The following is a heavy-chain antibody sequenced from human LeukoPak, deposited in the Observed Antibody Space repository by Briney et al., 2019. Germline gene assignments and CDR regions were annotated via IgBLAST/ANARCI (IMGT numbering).Heavy chain of an antibody. D-gene: IGHD5-24*01. V-gene: IGHV1-69*13. CDR2: IIPIFGTA. CDR1: GGTFSSYA. Sequence: SVKVSCKASGGTFSSYAISWVRQAPGQGLEWMGGIIPIFGTANYAQKFQGRVTITADESTSTAYMELSSLRSEDTAVYYCARGRGGLQFWYYFDYWGQGTLVTVSS. CDR3: ARGRGGLQFWYYFDY. J-gene: IGHJ4*02.